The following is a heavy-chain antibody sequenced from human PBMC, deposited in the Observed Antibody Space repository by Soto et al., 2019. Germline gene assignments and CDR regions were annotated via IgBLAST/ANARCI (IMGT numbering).Heavy chain of an antibody. J-gene: IGHJ4*02. D-gene: IGHD3-22*01. Sequence: ASVKVSCKACGYTVTSYAMHWVRQAPGQRLEWMGWINAGNGNTKYSQKFQGRVTITRYTSASTAYMELSSLRSEDTAVYYWARGGRVITTYYFDYWGKGTLVTVS. CDR1: GYTVTSYA. CDR2: INAGNGNT. V-gene: IGHV1-3*01. CDR3: ARGGRVITTYYFDY.